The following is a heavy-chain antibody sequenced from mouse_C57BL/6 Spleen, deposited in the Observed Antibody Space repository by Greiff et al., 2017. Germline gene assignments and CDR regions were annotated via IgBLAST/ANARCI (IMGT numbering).Heavy chain of an antibody. V-gene: IGHV1-64*01. J-gene: IGHJ1*03. CDR2: IHPNSGST. CDR3: ARNYAHWYIDV. D-gene: IGHD1-1*02. CDR1: GYTFTSYW. Sequence: QVQLQQPGAELVKPGASVKLSCKASGYTFTSYWMHWVKQRPGQGLEWIGMIHPNSGSTNYNEKFKSKATLTVDTSSSTAYMQLSSLTSEDSSVYACARNYAHWYIDVWGTGTTVTVSS.